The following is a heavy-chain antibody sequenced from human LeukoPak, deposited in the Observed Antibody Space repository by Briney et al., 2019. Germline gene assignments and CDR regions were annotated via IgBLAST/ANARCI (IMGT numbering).Heavy chain of an antibody. CDR1: GYSIVTGYY. D-gene: IGHD3-16*01. CDR3: ARLYWGLGAFDI. J-gene: IGHJ3*02. CDR2: IYHNEST. V-gene: IGHV4-38-2*01. Sequence: SETLSLTCAVSGYSIVTGYYWAWIRQPPGKGLEWFGSIYHNESTYYNPSLKSRVTISVDTSKNQLSLKLSSVTAADTAVYYCARLYWGLGAFDIWGQGTMVTVSS.